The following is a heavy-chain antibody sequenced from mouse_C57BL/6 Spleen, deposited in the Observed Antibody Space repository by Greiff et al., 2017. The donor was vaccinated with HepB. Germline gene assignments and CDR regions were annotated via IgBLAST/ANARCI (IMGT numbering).Heavy chain of an antibody. CDR3: ARHTTDGYFDY. Sequence: QVQLQQSGPELVKPGASVKISCKASGYAFSSSWMNWVKQRPGKGLEWIGRIYPGDGDTNYNGKFKGKATLTADKSSSTAYMQISSLTSEDSAVYFCARHTTDGYFDYWGQGTTLTVSS. V-gene: IGHV1-82*01. D-gene: IGHD1-1*01. CDR1: GYAFSSSW. CDR2: IYPGDGDT. J-gene: IGHJ2*01.